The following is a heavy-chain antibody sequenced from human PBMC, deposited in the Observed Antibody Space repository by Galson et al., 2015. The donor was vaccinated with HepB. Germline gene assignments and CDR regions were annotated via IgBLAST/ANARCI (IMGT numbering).Heavy chain of an antibody. CDR3: AGSIAAAGTGYYYGMDV. J-gene: IGHJ6*02. Sequence: CAISGDSVSSNSAAWNWIRQSPSRGLEWLGRTYYRSKWYNDYAVSVKSRITINPGTSKNQFSLQLNSVTPEDTAVYYCAGSIAAAGTGYYYGMDVWGQGTTVTVSS. V-gene: IGHV6-1*01. D-gene: IGHD6-13*01. CDR1: GDSVSSNSAA. CDR2: TYYRSKWYN.